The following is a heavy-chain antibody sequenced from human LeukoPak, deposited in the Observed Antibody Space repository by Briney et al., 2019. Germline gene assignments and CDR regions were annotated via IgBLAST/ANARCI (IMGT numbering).Heavy chain of an antibody. D-gene: IGHD3-10*01. CDR3: ARGGYYGSGNDFRFDP. J-gene: IGHJ5*02. CDR1: GGSVSDYY. CDR2: IYHTGST. V-gene: IGHV4-59*02. Sequence: PSETLSLTCTISGGSVSDYYWSWIRQSPGKGLEWIGYIYHTGSTSYSPSLKSRVTISVDTSKNQFSLKLSSVTAADTAVYYCARGGYYGSGNDFRFDPWGQGTLVTVSS.